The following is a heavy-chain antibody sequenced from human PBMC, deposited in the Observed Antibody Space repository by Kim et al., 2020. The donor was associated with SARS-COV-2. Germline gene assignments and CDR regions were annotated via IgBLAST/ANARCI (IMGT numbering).Heavy chain of an antibody. Sequence: SETLSLTCTVSCGSISIYYWSWIRQPPGKGLEWIGYIYYTGRTNYNPSLKSRVTISVDTSKNQFSLKLSSVTAADTAVYYCARGFSCGSGSYYDNWFDPWGQGTLVTVSS. V-gene: IGHV4-59*01. J-gene: IGHJ5*02. CDR2: IYYTGRT. CDR3: ARGFSCGSGSYYDNWFDP. CDR1: CGSISIYY. D-gene: IGHD3-10*01.